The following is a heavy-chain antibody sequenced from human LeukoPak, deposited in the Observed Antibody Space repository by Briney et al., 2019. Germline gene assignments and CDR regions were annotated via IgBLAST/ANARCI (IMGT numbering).Heavy chain of an antibody. D-gene: IGHD3-22*01. CDR1: GDSFSSYW. J-gene: IGHJ5*02. CDR3: ARLVSSGRFDP. CDR2: IYRGDSDA. V-gene: IGHV5-51*01. Sequence: GESLKISCKGSGDSFSSYWVGWVRQMAGEGLEWMVIIYRGDSDARYSPSFQGQGIMLADKSFRTAYLQRRSRLASDTAMYYCARLVSSGRFDPWGQGTLVTVSS.